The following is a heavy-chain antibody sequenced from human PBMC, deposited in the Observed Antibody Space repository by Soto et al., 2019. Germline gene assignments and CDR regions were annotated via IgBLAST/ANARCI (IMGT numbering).Heavy chain of an antibody. J-gene: IGHJ4*02. CDR1: GFTFNSSE. CDR2: ISSSSSYI. Sequence: GGSLRLSCVASGFTFNSSEMNWVRQAPGKGLEWVSSISSSSSYIYYADSVKGRFTISRDNAKNSLYLQMNSLRAEDTAVYYCATPGRDDYYDSSGYGALGYWGQGTLVTVSS. CDR3: ATPGRDDYYDSSGYGALGY. D-gene: IGHD3-22*01. V-gene: IGHV3-21*01.